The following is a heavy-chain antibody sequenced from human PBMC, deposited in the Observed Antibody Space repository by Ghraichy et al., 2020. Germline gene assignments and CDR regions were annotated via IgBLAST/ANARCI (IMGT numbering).Heavy chain of an antibody. CDR3: ARADGMTTVVTPLKD. J-gene: IGHJ4*02. D-gene: IGHD4-23*01. Sequence: SETLSLTCAVYGGSFSGYYWSWIRQPPGKGLEWIGEINHSGSTNYNPSLKSRVTISVDTSKNQFSLKLSSVTAADTAVYYCARADGMTTVVTPLKDWGQGTLVIVSS. V-gene: IGHV4-34*01. CDR2: INHSGST. CDR1: GGSFSGYY.